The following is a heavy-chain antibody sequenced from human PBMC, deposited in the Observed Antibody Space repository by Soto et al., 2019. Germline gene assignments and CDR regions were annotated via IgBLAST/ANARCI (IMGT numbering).Heavy chain of an antibody. Sequence: EVQLVESGGGLVQPGGSLRLSCAASGFTVSTKYMSWVRQAPGKGLEWVSVMYSGGSTFYADSVRGRFTISRDNSKNTVNLQMNSRRAEDTAVYYCAREPWAADYWGQGTLVTVSS. CDR1: GFTVSTKY. V-gene: IGHV3-66*01. J-gene: IGHJ4*02. D-gene: IGHD3-16*01. CDR2: MYSGGST. CDR3: AREPWAADY.